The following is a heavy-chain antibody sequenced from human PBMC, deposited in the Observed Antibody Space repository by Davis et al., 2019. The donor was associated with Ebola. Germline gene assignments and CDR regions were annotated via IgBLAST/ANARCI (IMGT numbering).Heavy chain of an antibody. CDR2: VSAYNGNT. CDR1: GGTFSSYA. D-gene: IGHD6-6*01. V-gene: IGHV1-18*01. J-gene: IGHJ6*02. Sequence: ASVKVSCKASGGTFSSYAISWVRQAPGQGLEWMGWVSAYNGNTNYAQKLQGRVTMTTDTSTSTAYMELRSLRSDDTAVYYCSIAAGGNGDYYYGMDVWGQGTTVTVSS. CDR3: SIAAGGNGDYYYGMDV.